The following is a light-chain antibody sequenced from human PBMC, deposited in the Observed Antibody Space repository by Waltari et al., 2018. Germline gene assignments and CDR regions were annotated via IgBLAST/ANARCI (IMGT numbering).Light chain of an antibody. Sequence: DLQMTQSPSSLSASVGDRLTITCRASQSISYFLNWYHQKPGKAPRLLIHGASTLQGGFPSRFSGGVSGTGFSLTISSLQPEDLGTYYCQQSYTSPRTFGQGTKVEIK. V-gene: IGKV1-39*01. CDR1: QSISYF. CDR3: QQSYTSPRT. J-gene: IGKJ1*01. CDR2: GAS.